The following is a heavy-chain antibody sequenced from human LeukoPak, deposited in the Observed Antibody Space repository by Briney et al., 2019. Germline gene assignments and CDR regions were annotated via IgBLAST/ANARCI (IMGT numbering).Heavy chain of an antibody. J-gene: IGHJ4*02. D-gene: IGHD3-9*01. CDR2: ISSSGSTI. CDR3: ARGTGYDILTGVIDY. CDR1: GFTFSSYE. V-gene: IGHV3-48*03. Sequence: GGSLRLSCAASGFTFSSYEMNWVRQAPGKGLEWVSYISSSGSTIYYADSVKGRFTISRDNAKNSPYLQMNSLRAEDTAVYYCARGTGYDILTGVIDYWGQGTLVTVSS.